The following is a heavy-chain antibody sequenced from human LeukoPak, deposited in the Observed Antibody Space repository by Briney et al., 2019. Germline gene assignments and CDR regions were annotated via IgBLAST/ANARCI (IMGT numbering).Heavy chain of an antibody. CDR3: ARVNAPVAPFDY. J-gene: IGHJ4*02. Sequence: SETLSLTCAVYGGSFSGYYWSWIRQPPGKGLEWSGEINHSGSTNYNPSLKSRVTLSVDTSKNQFSLKLSSVTAADSAVYYCARVNAPVAPFDYWGLGTLVAVFS. CDR2: INHSGST. D-gene: IGHD2-21*01. CDR1: GGSFSGYY. V-gene: IGHV4-34*01.